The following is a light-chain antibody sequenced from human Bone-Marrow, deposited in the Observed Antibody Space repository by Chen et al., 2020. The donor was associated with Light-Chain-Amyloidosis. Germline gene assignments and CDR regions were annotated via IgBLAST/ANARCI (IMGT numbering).Light chain of an antibody. V-gene: IGLV3-25*03. CDR1: DLPTQY. J-gene: IGLJ2*01. CDR2: RDT. Sequence: SYELTQTPSVSVSPGQTARITCSGDDLPTQYAYWYQQKPGQAPVLVIHRDTERPSGISERFSGSRSGTTATLTISGVQAEDEADYHCQSAVSSGTYEVIFGGGTKLTVL. CDR3: QSAVSSGTYEVI.